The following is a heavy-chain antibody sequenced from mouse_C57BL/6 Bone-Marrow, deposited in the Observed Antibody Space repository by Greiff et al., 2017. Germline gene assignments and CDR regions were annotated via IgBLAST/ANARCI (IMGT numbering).Heavy chain of an antibody. CDR1: GYTFTSYW. J-gene: IGHJ2*01. CDR3: ARDGYGSSYAVFDY. V-gene: IGHV1-69*01. CDR2: IDPSDSYT. D-gene: IGHD1-1*01. Sequence: VQLQQSGAELVMPGASVKLSCKASGYTFTSYWMHWVKQRPGQGLEWIGEIDPSDSYTNYNQKLKGKSTLTVDKSSSTAYMQLSSLTSEDSAVYYCARDGYGSSYAVFDYWGQGTTLTVSS.